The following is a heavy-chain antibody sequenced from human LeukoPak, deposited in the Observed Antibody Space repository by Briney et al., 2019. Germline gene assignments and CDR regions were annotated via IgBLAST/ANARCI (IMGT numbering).Heavy chain of an antibody. CDR2: IYHSGST. Sequence: SETLSLTCAVSGGSISSSNWWSWVRQPPGKGLEWIGEIYHSGSTNYNPSLKSRVTMSVDTSKNQLSLKVISVTAADTAVYYCARGVIATGGNDFDYWGQGTLVTVSS. CDR3: ARGVIATGGNDFDY. V-gene: IGHV4-4*02. J-gene: IGHJ4*02. D-gene: IGHD6-13*01. CDR1: GGSISSSNW.